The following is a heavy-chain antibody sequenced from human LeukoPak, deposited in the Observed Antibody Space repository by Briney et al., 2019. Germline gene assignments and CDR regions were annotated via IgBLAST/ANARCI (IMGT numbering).Heavy chain of an antibody. D-gene: IGHD4-17*01. CDR3: ARITVTTVHYYYYMDV. CDR2: IRYDGRNK. Sequence: PGGSLRLSCAASGFTFSSYGMHWVRQAPGKGLEGVAFIRYDGRNKYYTDSVKGRFTISRDNPKNTLYLQMNSLRAEDTAVYYCARITVTTVHYYYYMDVWGKGTTVTISS. J-gene: IGHJ6*03. CDR1: GFTFSSYG. V-gene: IGHV3-30*02.